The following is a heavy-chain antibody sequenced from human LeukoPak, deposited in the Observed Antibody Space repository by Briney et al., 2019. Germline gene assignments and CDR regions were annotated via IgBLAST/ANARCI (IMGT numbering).Heavy chain of an antibody. J-gene: IGHJ6*02. CDR1: GYIFTSYT. V-gene: IGHV1-3*01. CDR2: INAGNGNT. CDR3: ASGSSSWYYYYGMDV. D-gene: IGHD6-13*01. Sequence: EASVKVSCKASGYIFTSYTMHWVRQAPGQRLEWMGWINAGNGNTKYSQKFQGRVTITRDTSASTAYMELSSLRSEDTAVYYCASGSSSWYYYYGMDVWGQGTTVTVSS.